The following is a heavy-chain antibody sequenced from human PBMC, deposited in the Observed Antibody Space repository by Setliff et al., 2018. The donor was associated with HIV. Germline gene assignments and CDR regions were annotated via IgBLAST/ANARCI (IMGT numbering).Heavy chain of an antibody. Sequence: KTSETLSLTCTVSGGSISSDYYFWGWIRQPPGKGLEWIGTFYYNGDSRYNPSLKSRVTISVDTSNYQISLKLTAVTAADTAVYYCAREFSERSPNPDHYYYYMDVWGKGTTVTVSS. D-gene: IGHD6-19*01. V-gene: IGHV4-39*07. CDR2: FYYNGDS. CDR1: GGSISSDYYF. J-gene: IGHJ6*03. CDR3: AREFSERSPNPDHYYYYMDV.